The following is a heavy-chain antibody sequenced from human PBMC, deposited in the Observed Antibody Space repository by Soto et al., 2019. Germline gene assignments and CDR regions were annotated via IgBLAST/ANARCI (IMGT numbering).Heavy chain of an antibody. J-gene: IGHJ6*02. CDR2: IDPSDSYT. CDR1: GYSFTSYW. Sequence: PGESLKISCKGSGYSFTSYWISWVRQMPGKGLEWMGRIDPSDSYTNYSPSFQGHVTISADKSIRTAYLQWSSLKASDTAMYYCARLAAAGTYYYGMDVWGQGTTVTVSS. D-gene: IGHD6-13*01. CDR3: ARLAAAGTYYYGMDV. V-gene: IGHV5-10-1*01.